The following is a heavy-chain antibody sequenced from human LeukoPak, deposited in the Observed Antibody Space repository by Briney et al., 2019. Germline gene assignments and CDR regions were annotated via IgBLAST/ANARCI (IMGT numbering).Heavy chain of an antibody. Sequence: SETLSLTCTVSGGSISSYYWSWIRQPPGKGLERIGYIYSSGSTNYNPSLKSRVTMSVDTSKNQFSLKVSSVTAADTAVYYCARVFDSGSQAYFYYMDVWGKGTTVTIFS. CDR1: GGSISSYY. CDR2: IYSSGST. CDR3: ARVFDSGSQAYFYYMDV. D-gene: IGHD3-10*01. J-gene: IGHJ6*03. V-gene: IGHV4-59*01.